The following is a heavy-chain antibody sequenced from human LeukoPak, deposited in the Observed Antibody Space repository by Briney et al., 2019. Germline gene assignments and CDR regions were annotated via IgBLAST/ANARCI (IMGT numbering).Heavy chain of an antibody. CDR1: GFTFSSYW. V-gene: IGHV3-7*01. D-gene: IGHD3-3*01. CDR2: IKQDGSEK. Sequence: PGGSLRLSCAASGFTFSSYWMSWVRQAPGKGLEWVANIKQDGSEKYYVDSVKGRFTISRDNAKNSLYLQMSSLRAEDTAVYYCAREGFSYDFWSGNYYYYGMDVWGQGTLVTVSS. J-gene: IGHJ6*02. CDR3: AREGFSYDFWSGNYYYYGMDV.